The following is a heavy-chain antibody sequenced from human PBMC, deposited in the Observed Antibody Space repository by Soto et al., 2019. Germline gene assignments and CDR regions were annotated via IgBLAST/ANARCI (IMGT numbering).Heavy chain of an antibody. J-gene: IGHJ4*02. V-gene: IGHV4-59*08. CDR3: ARRYGRYFNY. CDR1: GGSISSYY. D-gene: IGHD4-17*01. Sequence: QVQLQESGPGLVKPSETLSLTCTVSGGSISSYYWSWIRQPPGKGLEWIGYIYYSGSTNSNPTLKSRVTISVDTSKYQFSLKFSSVTAADTAVYYCARRYGRYFNYWGQGTLFTVTS. CDR2: IYYSGST.